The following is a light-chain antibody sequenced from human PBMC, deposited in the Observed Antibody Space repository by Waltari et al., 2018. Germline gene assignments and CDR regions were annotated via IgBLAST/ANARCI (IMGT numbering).Light chain of an antibody. J-gene: IGLJ2*01. CDR2: DTY. CDR3: GTWDHALNSWI. V-gene: IGLV1-51*01. Sequence: SVLTQPPSVSAAPGQKVTISCSGSDPNIGDNYAPWYQQVPGKAPTPLIFDTYKRHSGVTDRFSGSKSGTSATLDITGPQTGDEADYYCGTWDHALNSWIFGGGTRLIVL. CDR1: DPNIGDNY.